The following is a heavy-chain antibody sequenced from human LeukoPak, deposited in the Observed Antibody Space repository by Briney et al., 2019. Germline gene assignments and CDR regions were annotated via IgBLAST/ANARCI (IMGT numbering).Heavy chain of an antibody. J-gene: IGHJ4*02. CDR2: INQGGSEK. D-gene: IGHD5-18*01. CDR3: ARDETALDS. Sequence: PGGSPRLSCAASGFTFSSYWMSWVRQAPEKGLEWVANINQGGSEKYYVDSVKGRLTISRDNAKNSLYLQMNSLRAEDTAVYYCARDETALDSWGQGTLVTVSS. V-gene: IGHV3-7*01. CDR1: GFTFSSYW.